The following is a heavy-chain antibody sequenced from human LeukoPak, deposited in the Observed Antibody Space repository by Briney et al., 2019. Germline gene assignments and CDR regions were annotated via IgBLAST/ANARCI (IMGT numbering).Heavy chain of an antibody. CDR3: ASDVDSSGYSAYFDY. J-gene: IGHJ4*02. V-gene: IGHV1-69*01. CDR2: IIPIFGTA. D-gene: IGHD3-22*01. Sequence: SVKVSCKASGGTFSSYAICWVRQAPGQGLEWMGGIIPIFGTANYAQKFQGRVTITADESTSTAYMELSSLRSEDTAVYYCASDVDSSGYSAYFDYWGQGTLVTVSS. CDR1: GGTFSSYA.